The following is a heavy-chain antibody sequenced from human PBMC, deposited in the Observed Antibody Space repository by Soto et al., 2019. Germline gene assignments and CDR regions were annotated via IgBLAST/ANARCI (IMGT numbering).Heavy chain of an antibody. V-gene: IGHV4-30-2*01. CDR1: GGSISSGGYS. Sequence: SETLSLTCAVSGGSISSGGYSWSWIRQPPGKGLEWIGYIYHSGSTYYNPSLKSRVTISVDRSKNQFSLKLSSVTAADTAVYYCARGPPNTYWGQATLVTVSS. CDR3: ARGPPNTY. J-gene: IGHJ4*02. CDR2: IYHSGST. D-gene: IGHD2-8*01.